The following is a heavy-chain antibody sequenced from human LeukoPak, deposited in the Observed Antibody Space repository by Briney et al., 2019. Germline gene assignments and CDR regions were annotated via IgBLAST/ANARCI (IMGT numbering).Heavy chain of an antibody. CDR1: GYTFTSYT. D-gene: IGHD2-21*02. CDR2: INTGNGNT. Sequence: ASVKVSCKASGYTFTSYTMHWVRQAPGQRLEWMGWINTGNGNTKYSQKLQGRVTMTTDTSTSTAYMELRSLRSDDTAVYYCARVARTVVVTALLDYWGQGTLVTVSS. CDR3: ARVARTVVVTALLDY. V-gene: IGHV1-3*04. J-gene: IGHJ4*02.